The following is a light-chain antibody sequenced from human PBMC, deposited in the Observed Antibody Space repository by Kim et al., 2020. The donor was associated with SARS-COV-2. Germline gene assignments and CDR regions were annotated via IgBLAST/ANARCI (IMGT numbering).Light chain of an antibody. CDR3: AAWGDSLMVV. V-gene: IGLV1-44*01. CDR1: SNIASHT. Sequence: QSVLTQPPSASGTPGQRVTISCSVSSNIASHTVNWYQLLPGTAPKLLIYNNSQRPSGVPDRFSGSKSGTSASLAISGLHSEDEGDYYCAAWGDSLMVVFGGGTQLTVL. CDR2: NNS. J-gene: IGLJ2*01.